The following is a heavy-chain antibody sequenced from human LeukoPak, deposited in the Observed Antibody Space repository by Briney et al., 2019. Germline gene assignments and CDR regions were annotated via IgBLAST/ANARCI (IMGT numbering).Heavy chain of an antibody. CDR2: IYSGGST. Sequence: QTGGSLRLSCAASGFTVSSNYMSWVRQAPGKGLEWVSVIYSGGSTYYADSVKGRFTISRDNSKNTLYLQMNSLRAEDTAVYYCAREVRKAAAGPTRYFQHWGQSTLVTVSS. CDR1: GFTVSSNY. V-gene: IGHV3-66*01. CDR3: AREVRKAAAGPTRYFQH. D-gene: IGHD6-13*01. J-gene: IGHJ1*01.